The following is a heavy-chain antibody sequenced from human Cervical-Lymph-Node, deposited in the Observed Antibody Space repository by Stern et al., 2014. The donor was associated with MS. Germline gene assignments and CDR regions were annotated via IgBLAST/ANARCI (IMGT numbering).Heavy chain of an antibody. J-gene: IGHJ4*02. D-gene: IGHD5-24*01. CDR2: IRGSGDST. CDR3: ARDGNNFRGDY. Sequence: EMQLVESGGGLVQPGGSLRLSCAASGFTFTNYGMSWVRQAPGKGLEWISAIRGSGDSTYDADYYAGSVKGRFTISRDNSKNTVYLQMNSLRVDDTAVYYCARDGNNFRGDYWGQGTLVTVSS. CDR1: GFTFTNYG. V-gene: IGHV3-23*04.